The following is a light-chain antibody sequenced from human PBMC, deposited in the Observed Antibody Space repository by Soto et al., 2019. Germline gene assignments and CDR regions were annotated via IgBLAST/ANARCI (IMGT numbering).Light chain of an antibody. J-gene: IGLJ1*01. V-gene: IGLV1-40*01. CDR2: GNS. CDR1: SSNIGAGYD. CDR3: QSYDSSLSAYV. Sequence: QSALTQPPSVSGAPGQRGTISCTGSSSNIGAGYDVHWYQQLPGTAPKLLIYGNSNRPSGVPDRFSGSKSGTSASLAITGLQAEDEADYYCQSYDSSLSAYVFGTGTKVTVL.